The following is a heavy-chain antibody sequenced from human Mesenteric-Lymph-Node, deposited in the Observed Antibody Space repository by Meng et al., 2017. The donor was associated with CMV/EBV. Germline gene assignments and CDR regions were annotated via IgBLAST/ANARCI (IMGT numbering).Heavy chain of an antibody. CDR2: IRDDGSNK. CDR1: GFTFSSYG. J-gene: IGHJ6*02. CDR3: AKALNPYQYGVTISGEVIHWCMDV. D-gene: IGHD3-3*01. V-gene: IGHV3-30*02. Sequence: LKISCAASGFTFSSYGMHWVRQAPGKGLEWVAFIRDDGSNKYYAESVKGRFTISRDNSKNTLYLQMSSLRAEDTAVYYCAKALNPYQYGVTISGEVIHWCMDVWGQGTTVTVSS.